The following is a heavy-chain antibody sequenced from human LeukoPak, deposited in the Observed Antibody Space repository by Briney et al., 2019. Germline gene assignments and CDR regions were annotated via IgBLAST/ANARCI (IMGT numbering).Heavy chain of an antibody. CDR1: GGSISSGSYY. CDR2: IYTSGST. D-gene: IGHD6-6*01. Sequence: SQTLSLTCTVSGGSISSGSYYWSWIRQPAGKGLEWIGRIYTSGSTNYNPSLKSRVTISVDTSKNQFSLKLSSVAAADTAVYYCAREGQLVAVNWFDPWGQGTLVTVSS. V-gene: IGHV4-61*02. J-gene: IGHJ5*02. CDR3: AREGQLVAVNWFDP.